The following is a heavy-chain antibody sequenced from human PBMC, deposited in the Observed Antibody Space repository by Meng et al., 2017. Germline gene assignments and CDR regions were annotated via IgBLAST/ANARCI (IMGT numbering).Heavy chain of an antibody. CDR1: GFTFDDYT. V-gene: IGHV3-43*01. J-gene: IGHJ6*02. Sequence: GESLKISCAASGFTFDDYTMHWVRQAPGKGLEWVSLISWDGGSTYYADSVKGRFTISRDNSKNSLYLQMNSLRTEDTALYYCAKSDYYYDSSGYLDYYYGMDVWGQGTTVTVSS. D-gene: IGHD3-22*01. CDR3: AKSDYYYDSSGYLDYYYGMDV. CDR2: ISWDGGST.